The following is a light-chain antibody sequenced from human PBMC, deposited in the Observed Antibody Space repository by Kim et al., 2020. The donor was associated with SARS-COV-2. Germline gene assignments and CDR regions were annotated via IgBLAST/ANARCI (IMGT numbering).Light chain of an antibody. Sequence: SYELTHPPSVSVAPGQTARITCGGSNLETESVHWYQQKPGQAPVFVIFYDSDRLSGIPERFSGSTPGRTASLTITTVDVGHDPVSFSPVSDTAPALVVFG. J-gene: IGLJ1*01. CDR1: NLETES. CDR2: YDS. CDR3: PVSDTAPALVV. V-gene: IGLV3-21*02.